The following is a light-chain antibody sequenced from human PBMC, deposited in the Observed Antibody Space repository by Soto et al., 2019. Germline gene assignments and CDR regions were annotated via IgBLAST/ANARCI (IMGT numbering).Light chain of an antibody. CDR2: KAS. Sequence: DIQITQSPSSLSASVGDRVTITCRASQSISSYLNWYQQKPGLAPKLLIYKASSLQGGVPSRFSGSRSGTDFTLTISSLQPEDFATYFCQQGKSFPLTFGGGTKVDIK. J-gene: IGKJ4*01. CDR1: QSISSY. V-gene: IGKV1-39*01. CDR3: QQGKSFPLT.